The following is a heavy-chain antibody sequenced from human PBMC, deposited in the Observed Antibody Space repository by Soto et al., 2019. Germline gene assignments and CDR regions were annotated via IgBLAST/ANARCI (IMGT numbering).Heavy chain of an antibody. J-gene: IGHJ6*02. V-gene: IGHV3-33*01. CDR2: IWNDGRNS. Sequence: QVQLVESGGGVVQPGRSLRLSCAASGFTFNNYGMHWVRQAPGKGLEWVAVIWNDGRNSYYANSVKGRFTISRDNSKNTLYRQMSSLRAEDTAVYYCARRQISPPTRGAAAARGGMDVWGQGTTVTVSS. D-gene: IGHD6-13*01. CDR3: ARRQISPPTRGAAAARGGMDV. CDR1: GFTFNNYG.